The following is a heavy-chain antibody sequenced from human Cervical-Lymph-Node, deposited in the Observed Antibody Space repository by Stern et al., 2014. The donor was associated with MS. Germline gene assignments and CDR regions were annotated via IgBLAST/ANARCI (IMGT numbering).Heavy chain of an antibody. J-gene: IGHJ4*02. CDR2: IRSKTNAYTA. Sequence: VQLVESGGGLVQPGGSLKLSCAASGILFSGASMHWVRQPSGKGLEWIGRIRSKTNAYTATYTESVKGRFTISRDDSKNTAYLQMNSLKTEDTAVYYCVSDGSGWRNWGQGTLVTVSS. V-gene: IGHV3-73*01. D-gene: IGHD3-10*01. CDR1: GILFSGAS. CDR3: VSDGSGWRN.